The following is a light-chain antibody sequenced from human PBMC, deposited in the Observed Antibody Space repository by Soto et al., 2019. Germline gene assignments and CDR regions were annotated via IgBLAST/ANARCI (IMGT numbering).Light chain of an antibody. V-gene: IGKV3D-20*02. J-gene: IGKJ5*01. Sequence: EIVLTQSPGTLSLSPGERSTLSCRASQSVRNNYLAWYQQRPGQAPRLLIYAASSRATGIPARFSGRGSGTDFTLTISSLEPEDFAVYYCQQRSSAITFGQGTRLEIK. CDR3: QQRSSAIT. CDR1: QSVRNNY. CDR2: AAS.